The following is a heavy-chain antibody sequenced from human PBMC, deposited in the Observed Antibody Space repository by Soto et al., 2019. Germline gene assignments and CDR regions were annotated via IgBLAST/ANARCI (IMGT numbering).Heavy chain of an antibody. J-gene: IGHJ6*02. D-gene: IGHD2-8*01. CDR1: GFTFSSYG. CDR2: IWYDGSNK. V-gene: IGHV3-33*01. Sequence: QVQLVESGGGVVQPGRSLRLSCAASGFTFSSYGMHWVRQAPGKGLEWVAVIWYDGSNKYYADSVKGRFTISRDNSNNTLYLQMNSLEAEDTAVYYCARGSYCTNGVCYTELDYYYYGMDVWGQGTTVTVSS. CDR3: ARGSYCTNGVCYTELDYYYYGMDV.